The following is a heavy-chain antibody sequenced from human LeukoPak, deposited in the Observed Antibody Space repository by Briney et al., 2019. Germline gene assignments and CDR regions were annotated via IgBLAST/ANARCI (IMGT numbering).Heavy chain of an antibody. CDR1: RDSVSSNSAA. CDR3: ARATGDFDY. Sequence: SQTLSLTCAISRDSVSSNSAAWNCIRQSPSRGLEWLGRTYYRSKWYNDYPVSVKTRITINPDTSKNQFSLQLNSVIPEDTAVYYCARATGDFDYWGQGTLVTVPS. V-gene: IGHV6-1*01. D-gene: IGHD7-27*01. CDR2: TYYRSKWYN. J-gene: IGHJ4*02.